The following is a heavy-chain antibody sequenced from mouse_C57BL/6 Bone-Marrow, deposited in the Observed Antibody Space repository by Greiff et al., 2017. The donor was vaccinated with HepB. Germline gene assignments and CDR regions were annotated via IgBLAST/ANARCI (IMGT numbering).Heavy chain of an antibody. CDR1: GYTFTTYP. D-gene: IGHD1-1*01. CDR3: ARDGTTVVATSRFAY. CDR2: FHPYNDDT. J-gene: IGHJ3*01. V-gene: IGHV1-47*01. Sequence: VKVVESGAELVKPGASVKMSCKASGYTFTTYPIEWMKQNHGKSLEWIGNFHPYNDDTKYNEKFKGKATLTVEKSSSTVYLELSRLTSDDSAVYYCARDGTTVVATSRFAYWGQGTLVTVSA.